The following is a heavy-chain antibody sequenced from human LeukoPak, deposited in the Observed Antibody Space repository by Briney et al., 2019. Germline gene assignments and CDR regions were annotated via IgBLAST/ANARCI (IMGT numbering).Heavy chain of an antibody. D-gene: IGHD3-22*01. CDR1: GYTFTSYD. J-gene: IGHJ4*02. Sequence: VASVKVSCKASGYTFTSYDINWVRQAPGQGLEWMGWMNPNRGNTGYAQKFQGRVTMTRNTSISTAYMELSSLRSEDTALYYCARGDFVVVITRVVYYFDYWGQGTLVTVSS. V-gene: IGHV1-8*01. CDR2: MNPNRGNT. CDR3: ARGDFVVVITRVVYYFDY.